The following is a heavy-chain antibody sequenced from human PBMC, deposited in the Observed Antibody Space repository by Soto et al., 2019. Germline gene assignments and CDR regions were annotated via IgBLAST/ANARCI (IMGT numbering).Heavy chain of an antibody. CDR3: ASCETGAEYYYGVDV. V-gene: IGHV3-33*01. Sequence: QVQLVESGGGVVQPGTSLRLSCAASGFTLRTYGMNWVRQAPGKGLEWVAVIWYDGSNKYYADSVKGRFTISRDNSMNTLYLQMNSLRVDDTAVYYCASCETGAEYYYGVDVWGQGTTVTVSS. J-gene: IGHJ6*02. D-gene: IGHD1-26*01. CDR2: IWYDGSNK. CDR1: GFTLRTYG.